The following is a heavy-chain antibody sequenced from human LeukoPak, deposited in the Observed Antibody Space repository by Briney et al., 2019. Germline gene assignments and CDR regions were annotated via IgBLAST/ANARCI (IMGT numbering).Heavy chain of an antibody. CDR1: GFTFSSYG. CDR3: ARHPTIVVVVAATEYYSDY. D-gene: IGHD2-15*01. J-gene: IGHJ4*02. CDR2: ISSSSSYI. V-gene: IGHV3-21*01. Sequence: PGASLRLSCAASGFTFSSYGMHWVRQAPGKGLEWVSSISSSSSYIYYADSVKGRFTISRDNAKNSLYLQMNSLRAEDTAVYYCARHPTIVVVVAATEYYSDYWGQGTLVTVSS.